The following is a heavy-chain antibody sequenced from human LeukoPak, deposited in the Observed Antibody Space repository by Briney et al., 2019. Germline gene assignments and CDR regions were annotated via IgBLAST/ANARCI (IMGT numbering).Heavy chain of an antibody. J-gene: IGHJ4*02. D-gene: IGHD3-10*01. CDR2: ISSTGTYL. Sequence: GGSLRLSCAASGFTFTAYNMNWVRQAPGKGLEWVSSISSTGTYLYYADSVKGRFTISRDKNSLYLRMNSLRAEDTAVYYCARVTYGSGTYGAFDYWGQGTLVTVSS. CDR1: GFTFTAYN. V-gene: IGHV3-21*04. CDR3: ARVTYGSGTYGAFDY.